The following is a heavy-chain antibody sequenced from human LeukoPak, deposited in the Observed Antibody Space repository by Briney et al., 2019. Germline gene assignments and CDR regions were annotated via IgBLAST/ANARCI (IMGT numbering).Heavy chain of an antibody. Sequence: PSETLSLTCTVSGGSISSGSYYWSWIRQPAGKGLEWIGRIYTSGSTNYNPSLTSRVTISVDTSKNQFSLKLSSVTAADTAVYYCVGTYDILTGYTPYFDYWGRGTLVTVSS. J-gene: IGHJ4*02. CDR2: IYTSGST. D-gene: IGHD3-9*01. CDR3: VGTYDILTGYTPYFDY. V-gene: IGHV4-61*02. CDR1: GGSISSGSYY.